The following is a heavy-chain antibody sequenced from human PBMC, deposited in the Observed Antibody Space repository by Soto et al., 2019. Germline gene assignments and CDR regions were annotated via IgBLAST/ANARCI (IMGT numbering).Heavy chain of an antibody. Sequence: GESLKISCKGSGYNFTNYWIGWVRQMPGKGLEWMGLIYPGDSDTRYNPSFEGQVTISADSNTAYLQWSSLKASDTAMYYCGRHRGYTSRNSYYGMDAWGQGTPVTVSS. CDR1: GYNFTNYW. D-gene: IGHD5-18*01. V-gene: IGHV5-51*01. J-gene: IGHJ6*02. CDR3: GRHRGYTSRNSYYGMDA. CDR2: IYPGDSDT.